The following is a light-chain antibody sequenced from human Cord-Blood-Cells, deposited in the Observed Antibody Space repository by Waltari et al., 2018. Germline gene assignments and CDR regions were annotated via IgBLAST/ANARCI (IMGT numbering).Light chain of an antibody. CDR3: CSYAGSSTFVV. CDR1: RRDVGSYNR. J-gene: IGLJ2*01. Sequence: QSALTQPASVSGSPGQSITISCTGTRRDVGSYNRVSSYQQHPGKAPKLMIYEGSKRPSGVSNRFSGSKSGNTASLTISGLQAEDEADYYCCSYAGSSTFVVFGGGTKLTVL. CDR2: EGS. V-gene: IGLV2-23*03.